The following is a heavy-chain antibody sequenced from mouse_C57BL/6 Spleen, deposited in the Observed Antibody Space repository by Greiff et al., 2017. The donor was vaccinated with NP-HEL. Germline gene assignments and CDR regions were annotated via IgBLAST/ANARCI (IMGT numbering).Heavy chain of an antibody. Sequence: EVQLVESGGGLVKPGGSLKLSCAASGFTFSSYAMSWVRQTPEKRLEWVATISDGGSYTYYPDNVKGRFTISRDNAKNNLYLQMSHLKSEDTAMYYCARDHSRGDYFDYWGQGTTLTVSS. J-gene: IGHJ2*01. CDR2: ISDGGSYT. CDR3: ARDHSRGDYFDY. D-gene: IGHD3-1*01. V-gene: IGHV5-4*01. CDR1: GFTFSSYA.